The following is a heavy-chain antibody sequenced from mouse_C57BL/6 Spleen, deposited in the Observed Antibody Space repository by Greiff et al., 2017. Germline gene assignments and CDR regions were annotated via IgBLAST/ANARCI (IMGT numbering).Heavy chain of an antibody. V-gene: IGHV1-64*01. D-gene: IGHD1-1*01. CDR3: AREDRYYYGSSYAMDY. J-gene: IGHJ4*01. Sequence: QVHVKQPGAELVKPGASVKLSCKASGYTFTSYWMHWVKQRPGQGLEWIGMIHPNSGSTNYNEKFKSKATLTVDKSSSTAYMQLSSLTSEDSAVYYCAREDRYYYGSSYAMDYWGQGTSVTVSS. CDR1: GYTFTSYW. CDR2: IHPNSGST.